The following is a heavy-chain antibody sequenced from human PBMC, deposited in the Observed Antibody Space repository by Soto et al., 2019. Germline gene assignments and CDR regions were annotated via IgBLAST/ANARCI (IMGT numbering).Heavy chain of an antibody. D-gene: IGHD4-17*01. J-gene: IGHJ5*02. V-gene: IGHV1-8*01. CDR2: MNPNSGNT. Sequence: ASVKVSCKASGYTFTSYDINWVRQATGQGLEWMGWMNPNSGNTSYAQKFQGRVTMTRNTSTSTVYMELSSLRSEDTAVYYCARSTTVTTYNWFDPWGQGTLVTVSS. CDR3: ARSTTVTTYNWFDP. CDR1: GYTFTSYD.